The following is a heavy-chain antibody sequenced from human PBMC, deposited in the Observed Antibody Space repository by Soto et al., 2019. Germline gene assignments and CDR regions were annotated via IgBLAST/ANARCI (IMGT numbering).Heavy chain of an antibody. CDR1: GFTFSNYA. J-gene: IGHJ4*02. Sequence: GGSLRLSCAASGFTFSNYAMHWVRQAPGKGLEWVAVISYDGSNKYYADSVKGRLTISRDNSKNTVYLQLNSLRAEDTAVYFCARAGFNYYFDYWGLGTLVTVS. V-gene: IGHV3-30-3*01. CDR2: ISYDGSNK. CDR3: ARAGFNYYFDY.